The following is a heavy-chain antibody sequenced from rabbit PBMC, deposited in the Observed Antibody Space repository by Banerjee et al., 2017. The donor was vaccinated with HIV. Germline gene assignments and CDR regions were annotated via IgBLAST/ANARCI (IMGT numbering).Heavy chain of an antibody. CDR1: GFSFSNKYV. J-gene: IGHJ3*01. Sequence: QEQLEESGGGLVKPEGSLTLTCKASGFSFSNKYVMCWVRQAPGKGLEWIACINTSSGNTVYASWAKGRFTISRSTSLNTVTLQMTSLTAADTATYFCARNYGGYVGYGFTRLDLWGPGTLVTVS. V-gene: IGHV1S43*01. D-gene: IGHD6-1*01. CDR2: INTSSGNT. CDR3: ARNYGGYVGYGFTRLDL.